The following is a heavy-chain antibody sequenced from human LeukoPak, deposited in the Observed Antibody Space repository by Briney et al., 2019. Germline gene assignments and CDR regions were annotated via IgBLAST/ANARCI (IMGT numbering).Heavy chain of an antibody. CDR3: TTDPIPQL. CDR2: IKRETDGGTT. CDR1: GFTFSNAW. Sequence: TGRSLRLSCAASGFTFSNAWMSWVRQAPGKGLEWVGRIKRETDGGTTDYAAPVKGRFTISRDDSKNTLYLQMNSLKIEDTAVYYCTTDPIPQLWGQGTLVTVSS. J-gene: IGHJ4*02. D-gene: IGHD1-1*01. V-gene: IGHV3-15*01.